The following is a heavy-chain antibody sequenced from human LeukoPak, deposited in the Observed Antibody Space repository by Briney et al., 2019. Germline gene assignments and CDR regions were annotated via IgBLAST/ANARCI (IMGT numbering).Heavy chain of an antibody. V-gene: IGHV1-46*01. CDR1: GYTFTSYY. D-gene: IGHD6-13*01. CDR2: INPSGGST. CDR3: ARDLSARGHVGDIAGVDY. J-gene: IGHJ4*02. Sequence: ASVKVSCKASGYTFTSYYMHWVRQAPGQGLEWMGIINPSGGSTSYAQKFQGRVTMTRDTSTSTVYMELSSLRSEDTAVYYCARDLSARGHVGDIAGVDYWGQGTLVTVSS.